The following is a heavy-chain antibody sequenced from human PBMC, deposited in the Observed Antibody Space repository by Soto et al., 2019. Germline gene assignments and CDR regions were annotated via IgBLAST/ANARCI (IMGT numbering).Heavy chain of an antibody. CDR2: INAGNGNT. Sequence: ASVTVSCQASGYTYTSYAMHWVRQAPGQRLEWMGWINAGNGNTKYSQKFQGRVTITRDTSASTAYMELSSLRSEDTAVYYCAKPGHCSGGSCYSDFAFDIWGQGTMVTVSS. CDR1: GYTYTSYA. CDR3: AKPGHCSGGSCYSDFAFDI. J-gene: IGHJ3*02. V-gene: IGHV1-3*01. D-gene: IGHD2-15*01.